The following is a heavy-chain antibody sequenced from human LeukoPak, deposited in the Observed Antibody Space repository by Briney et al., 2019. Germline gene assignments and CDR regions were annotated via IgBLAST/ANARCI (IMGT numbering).Heavy chain of an antibody. CDR2: ISYDGSNK. Sequence: RGSLRPSCAASGFTFSSYAMHWVRQAPGKGLEWVAVISYDGSNKYYADSVKGRFTISRDNSKNTLYMQMNSLRAEDTAVYYCARAYSGYEVGNYWGQGTLVTVSS. CDR1: GFTFSSYA. CDR3: ARAYSGYEVGNY. D-gene: IGHD5-12*01. J-gene: IGHJ4*02. V-gene: IGHV3-30-3*01.